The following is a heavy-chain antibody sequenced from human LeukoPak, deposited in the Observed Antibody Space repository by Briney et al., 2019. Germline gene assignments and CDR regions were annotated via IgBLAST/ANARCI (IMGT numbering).Heavy chain of an antibody. CDR3: ASSRCSSTSCYTRHYGMDV. J-gene: IGHJ6*02. D-gene: IGHD2-2*01. V-gene: IGHV3-53*04. CDR1: GFTYSSNY. CDR2: SYSGSST. Sequence: GGSLRLSCAASGFTYSSNYMSLVRQAPGKGLEWVSVSYSGSSTYYADSVKGRFTISRHNSKNTLYLQMNSLRAEDTAVYYCASSRCSSTSCYTRHYGMDVWGQGTTVTVSS.